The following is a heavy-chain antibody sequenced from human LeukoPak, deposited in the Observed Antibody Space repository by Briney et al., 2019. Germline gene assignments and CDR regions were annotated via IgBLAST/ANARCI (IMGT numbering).Heavy chain of an antibody. CDR3: ARQSTYGDFDF. D-gene: IGHD4-17*01. CDR1: GYSLANYY. Sequence: GASVKVSCKASGYSLANYYIHWVRQAPGQGLEWMGWINPDSGDTNFAQKFQGRVSMTRDTSISTAYMELSRLKSDDTAVYYCARQSTYGDFDFWGQGTLVIVSS. J-gene: IGHJ4*02. CDR2: INPDSGDT. V-gene: IGHV1-2*02.